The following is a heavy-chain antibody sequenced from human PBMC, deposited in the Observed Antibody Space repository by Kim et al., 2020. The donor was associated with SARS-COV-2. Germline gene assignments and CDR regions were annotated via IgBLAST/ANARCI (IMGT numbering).Heavy chain of an antibody. V-gene: IGHV1-3*01. CDR1: GYTFTSYA. CDR2: INAGNGNT. J-gene: IGHJ4*02. Sequence: ASVKVSCKASGYTFTSYAMHWVRQAPGQRLEWMGWINAGNGNTKYSQKFQGRVTITRDTSASTAYMELSSLRSEDTAVYYCARVATPSRYSGSYYVDYWGQGTLVTVSS. D-gene: IGHD1-26*01. CDR3: ARVATPSRYSGSYYVDY.